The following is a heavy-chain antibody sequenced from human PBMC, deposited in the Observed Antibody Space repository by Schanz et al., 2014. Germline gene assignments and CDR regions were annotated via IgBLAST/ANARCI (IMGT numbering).Heavy chain of an antibody. CDR1: GITFSSHS. J-gene: IGHJ4*02. V-gene: IGHV3-48*01. Sequence: EVQLVESGGGLIQPGRSLRLSCAASGITFSSHSFNWVRQAPGKGLEWISYITYNGGTIYYADSVKGRFTISRDNSKNTLYLQMNSLRAEDTAVYFCAKKVPAYNPFDSWGQGTLVTVSS. CDR3: AKKVPAYNPFDS. D-gene: IGHD1-1*01. CDR2: ITYNGGTI.